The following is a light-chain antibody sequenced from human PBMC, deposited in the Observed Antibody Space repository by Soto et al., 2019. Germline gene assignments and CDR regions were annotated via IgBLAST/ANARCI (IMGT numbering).Light chain of an antibody. Sequence: QSVLTQPPSASGTPGQRVTISCSGSSTNIGKNTVHWYQQLPRTAPKLLIKNNSQRPSGVPDRFSGSKSGTSASLVISGLQSEDEADYYCAAWEDSLNGVIFGGGTKVTVL. CDR3: AAWEDSLNGVI. V-gene: IGLV1-44*01. CDR1: STNIGKNT. J-gene: IGLJ2*01. CDR2: NNS.